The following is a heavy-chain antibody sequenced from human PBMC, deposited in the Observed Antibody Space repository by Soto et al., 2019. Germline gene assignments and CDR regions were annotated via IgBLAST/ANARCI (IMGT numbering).Heavy chain of an antibody. CDR3: ARIAAADDYYYYGMDV. J-gene: IGHJ6*02. CDR1: GGSISSSNW. D-gene: IGHD6-13*01. CDR2: IYHSGST. Sequence: SETLSLTCAVSGGSISSSNWRSWVRQPPGKGLEWIGEIYHSGSTNYNPSLKSRVTISVDKSKNQFSLKLSSVTAADTAVYYCARIAAADDYYYYGMDVWGQGTTVTVSS. V-gene: IGHV4-4*02.